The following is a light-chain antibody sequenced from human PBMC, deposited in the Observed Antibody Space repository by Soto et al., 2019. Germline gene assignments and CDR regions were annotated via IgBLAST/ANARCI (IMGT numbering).Light chain of an antibody. V-gene: IGKV2-28*01. CDR2: LGS. CDR3: MQGLQAPV. CDR1: QSLLHSNGYTY. Sequence: DIVMTQSPLSLSVTPGEPASISCRSSQSLLHSNGYTYFDWYLQKPGQSPKLLIYLGSNRASGVPVRFSGSGSGTDFTLKISRVAAEDVGVYYCMQGLQAPVFGQGTRLDIK. J-gene: IGKJ5*01.